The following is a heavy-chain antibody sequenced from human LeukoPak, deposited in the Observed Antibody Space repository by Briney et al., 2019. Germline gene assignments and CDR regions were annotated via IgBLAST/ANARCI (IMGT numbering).Heavy chain of an antibody. Sequence: GGSLRLSCAASGLTFSAYYMTWIRQAPGKGLEWVSHITSTGATIYYADSVKGRFTIARDNAKNSLSLQMNSLRAEDTAVYFCARVLSSGYSPFDYWGQGILVTVSS. CDR1: GLTFSAYY. J-gene: IGHJ4*02. CDR2: ITSTGATI. CDR3: ARVLSSGYSPFDY. D-gene: IGHD3-22*01. V-gene: IGHV3-11*01.